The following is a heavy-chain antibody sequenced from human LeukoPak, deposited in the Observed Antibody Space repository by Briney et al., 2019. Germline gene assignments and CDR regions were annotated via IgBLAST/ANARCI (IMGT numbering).Heavy chain of an antibody. CDR2: INAGNGNT. V-gene: IGHV1-3*01. Sequence: GASVKVSCKASGGTFSSYAISWVRQAPGQRLEWMGWINAGNGNTQFSQKFQGRVSITRDTSARTAYMELSSLRSEDTAVYYCAKEVRGNTGYDYWGQGTLVTVSS. J-gene: IGHJ4*02. D-gene: IGHD5-12*01. CDR3: AKEVRGNTGYDY. CDR1: GGTFSSYA.